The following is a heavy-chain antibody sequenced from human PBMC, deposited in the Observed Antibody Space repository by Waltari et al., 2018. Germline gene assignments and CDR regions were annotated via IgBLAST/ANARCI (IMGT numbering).Heavy chain of an antibody. J-gene: IGHJ4*02. CDR1: AFNFSNYF. Sequence: DVQVVESGGGLVRPGGSLRLSCIGSAFNFSNYFIHWVRQAPGEGPVWVARINNDGSIVNYADSVKGRFSISRDNAKSTVYLQMNNLRGEDTALYHCLNYDFDSWGQGTLVTVSS. CDR3: LNYDFDS. CDR2: INNDGSIV. D-gene: IGHD1-7*01. V-gene: IGHV3-74*01.